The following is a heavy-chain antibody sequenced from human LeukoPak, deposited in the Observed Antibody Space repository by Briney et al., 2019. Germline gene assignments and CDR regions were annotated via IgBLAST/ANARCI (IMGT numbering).Heavy chain of an antibody. CDR3: ARDSGSGNNDY. Sequence: GASVKVSCKASGYTFTSYAIHWVRQAPGQRLEWMGWISAGNGNTKYSQNFQGRVTFISGTSATAAFMELSSLRSEDAAVYYCARDSGSGNNDYWGQGTLVTVSS. J-gene: IGHJ4*02. V-gene: IGHV1-3*01. D-gene: IGHD1-26*01. CDR1: GYTFTSYA. CDR2: ISAGNGNT.